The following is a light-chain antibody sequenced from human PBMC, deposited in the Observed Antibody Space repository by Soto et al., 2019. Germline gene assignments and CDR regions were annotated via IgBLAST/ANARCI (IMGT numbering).Light chain of an antibody. J-gene: IGKJ1*01. V-gene: IGKV1-5*01. CDR1: QSISPW. Sequence: DIQMTQSPSTLPASVGDIFTITGRASQSISPWLAWYQQKPGKAPKLLIYDVSRLEGGVPSRFSGSGSGTEFTLTINSLHPDDSATYYCQQYNTYCTFGQGTKVDI. CDR2: DVS. CDR3: QQYNTYCT.